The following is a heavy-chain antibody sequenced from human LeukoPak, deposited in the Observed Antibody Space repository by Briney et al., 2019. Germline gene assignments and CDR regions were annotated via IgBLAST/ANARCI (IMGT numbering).Heavy chain of an antibody. CDR2: ISTSGDGT. V-gene: IGHV3-23*01. Sequence: PGGSPRLSCAASGFTFSSHGMSWVRQTPGKGLEWVSSISTSGDGTVYADSVKGRVTISRDNSKNTLYLQMNSLRAEGTAVYSCAKNLLGSGAYSWYFDLWGRGTLVTVSS. J-gene: IGHJ2*01. CDR1: GFTFSSHG. D-gene: IGHD1-26*01. CDR3: AKNLLGSGAYSWYFDL.